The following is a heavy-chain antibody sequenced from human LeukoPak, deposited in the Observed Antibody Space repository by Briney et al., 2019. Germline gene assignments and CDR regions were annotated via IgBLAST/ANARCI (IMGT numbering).Heavy chain of an antibody. V-gene: IGHV1-69*13. CDR2: IIPIFGTA. CDR1: GGTFSSYA. D-gene: IGHD2-2*02. J-gene: IGHJ5*02. CDR3: ASSWPARAHIPAGIVYNWFDP. Sequence: SVKVSCKASGGTFSSYAISWVRQAPGQGLEWMGGIIPIFGTANYAQKFQGRVTITADESTSTAYMELSSLRSEDTAVYYCASSWPARAHIPAGIVYNWFDPWGQGTLVTVSS.